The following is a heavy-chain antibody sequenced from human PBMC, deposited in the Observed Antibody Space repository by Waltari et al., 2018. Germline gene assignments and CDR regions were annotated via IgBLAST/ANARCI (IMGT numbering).Heavy chain of an antibody. CDR3: TRARGGSNYFDF. V-gene: IGHV1-46*01. CDR2: INPGDGTT. Sequence: QVQLVQSGAEVPKPGASVKISCKASGYAFINHYMHWVRQAPGQGLEWMGVINPGDGTTMYAQKFKGRVTMTSDTSTDTVFMELNSLTSDDTAVYFCTRARGGSNYFDFWGQGTLVTVSS. J-gene: IGHJ4*02. CDR1: GYAFINHY. D-gene: IGHD3-16*01.